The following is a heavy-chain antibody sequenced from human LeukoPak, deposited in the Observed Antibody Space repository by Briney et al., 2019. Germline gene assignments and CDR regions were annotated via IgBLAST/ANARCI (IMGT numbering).Heavy chain of an antibody. CDR2: ISSGGTPI. CDR1: GFTFSSYE. D-gene: IGHD6-13*01. V-gene: IGHV3-48*03. J-gene: IGHJ4*02. Sequence: PGGSLRLSCVASGFTFSSYEMDWVRQAPGKGLEWVSYISSGGTPIYYADSVKGRFTISRDNAKNSLYLQMSSLRAEDTAIYYCARAYYSTWYFDYWGQGTLVTVSS. CDR3: ARAYYSTWYFDY.